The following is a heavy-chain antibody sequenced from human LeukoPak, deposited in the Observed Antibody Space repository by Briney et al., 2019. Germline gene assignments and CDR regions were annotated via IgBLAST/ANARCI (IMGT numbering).Heavy chain of an antibody. CDR3: ARAWYSWGYYFDY. Sequence: PGGSLRLSCAASGFTFSTYSMNWVRQAPGKGLEWVSYISSSISTIFYADSVKGRFTISRDNAKNSLYLQMHSLRDEDTAVYYCARAWYSWGYYFDYWGQGTLVTVSS. J-gene: IGHJ4*02. V-gene: IGHV3-48*02. CDR1: GFTFSTYS. CDR2: ISSSISTI. D-gene: IGHD1-26*01.